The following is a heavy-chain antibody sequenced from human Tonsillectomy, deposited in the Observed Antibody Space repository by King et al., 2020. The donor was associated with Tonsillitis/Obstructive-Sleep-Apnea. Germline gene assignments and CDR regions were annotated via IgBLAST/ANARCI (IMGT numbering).Heavy chain of an antibody. J-gene: IGHJ4*02. D-gene: IGHD6-13*01. CDR1: GGSFSGYY. Sequence: VQLQQWGAGLLKPSETLSLTCAVYGGSFSGYYWNWIRQPPGKGLEWIGEIDHSASTNYNPSLKSRVTISIDTSKNQFSLKLSSVTAADTAVYYCAREHSSSLDYWGQGTLVTVSS. CDR2: IDHSAST. V-gene: IGHV4-34*01. CDR3: AREHSSSLDY.